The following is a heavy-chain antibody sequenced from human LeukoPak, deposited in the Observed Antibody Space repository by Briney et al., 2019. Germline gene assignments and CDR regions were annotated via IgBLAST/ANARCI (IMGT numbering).Heavy chain of an antibody. CDR1: RFTFSSYW. D-gene: IGHD7-27*01. CDR3: ARDGDLHSTTGTFDM. CDR2: IKQDGSEK. Sequence: PGGALRLSCAASRFTFSSYWMSWVRQAPGKGLKWVANIKQDGSEKYYVDSVKGRFTISRDNVKNSLYLQMNNLRAEDTAVYYCARDGDLHSTTGTFDMWGQGTMVTVSS. J-gene: IGHJ3*02. V-gene: IGHV3-7*01.